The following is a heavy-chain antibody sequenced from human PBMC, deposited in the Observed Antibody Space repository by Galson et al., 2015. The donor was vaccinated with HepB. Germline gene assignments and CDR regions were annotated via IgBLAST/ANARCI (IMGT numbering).Heavy chain of an antibody. J-gene: IGHJ4*02. Sequence: SLRLSCAASGFTFSSYAMHWVRHAPGKGLEWVAVISYDGSNKYYADSVKGRFTISRDNSKNTLYLQMNSLRAEDTAVYYCASSRAGTTLDYWGQGTLVTVSS. CDR1: GFTFSSYA. CDR3: ASSRAGTTLDY. D-gene: IGHD1-7*01. V-gene: IGHV3-30-3*01. CDR2: ISYDGSNK.